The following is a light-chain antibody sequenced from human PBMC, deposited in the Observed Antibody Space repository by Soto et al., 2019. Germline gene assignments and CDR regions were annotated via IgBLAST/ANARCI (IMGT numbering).Light chain of an antibody. CDR3: CSYAGSSTLV. Sequence: QSALTQPASVSGSPGQSITISCTGTSSDVGSYNLVSWYQQHPGKAPKLMIYEVSKRPSGVSNRFSGSKSGNTAFLTISGLQAEDEADYYCCSYAGSSTLVFGGGTQLTVL. J-gene: IGLJ2*01. CDR2: EVS. CDR1: SSDVGSYNL. V-gene: IGLV2-23*02.